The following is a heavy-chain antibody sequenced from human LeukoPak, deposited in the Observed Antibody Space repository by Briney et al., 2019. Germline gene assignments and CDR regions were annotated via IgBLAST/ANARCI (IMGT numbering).Heavy chain of an antibody. CDR1: GFTFSSYE. D-gene: IGHD6-19*01. V-gene: IGHV3-48*03. J-gene: IGHJ6*03. CDR3: ARVHSGWYRVWDYYYMDV. CDR2: ISSSGSTI. Sequence: PGGSLRLSCAASGFTFSSYEMNWVRQAPGKGLEWVSYISSSGSTIYYADSVKGRFTISRDNAKNSLYLQMNSQRAEDTAVYYCARVHSGWYRVWDYYYMDVWGKGTTVTISS.